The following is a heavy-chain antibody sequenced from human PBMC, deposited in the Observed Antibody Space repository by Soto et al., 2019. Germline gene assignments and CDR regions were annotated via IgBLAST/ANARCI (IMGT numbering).Heavy chain of an antibody. J-gene: IGHJ4*02. CDR1: GYSFNYYS. CDR3: LRAAGPAGD. D-gene: IGHD6-13*01. CDR2: ITAANGNT. V-gene: IGHV1-3*01. Sequence: QVQLVQSGAEVKKPGASVKISCRASGYSFNYYSIHWVRQAPGQSLEWMGWITAANGNTKYSQKFQGRVTLTRDTSASTAYMEVNRRTFEETAIYYCLRAAGPAGDWGQGTLVTVSS.